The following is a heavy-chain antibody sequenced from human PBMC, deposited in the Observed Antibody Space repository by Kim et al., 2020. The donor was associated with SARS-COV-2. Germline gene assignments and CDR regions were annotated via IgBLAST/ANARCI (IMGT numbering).Heavy chain of an antibody. V-gene: IGHV3-23*01. CDR3: AKVRYCSSTSCLLDAFDI. D-gene: IGHD2-2*01. J-gene: IGHJ3*02. Sequence: KGRFTISRDNSKNTLYLQMNSLRAEDTAVYYCAKVRYCSSTSCLLDAFDIWGQGTMVTVSS.